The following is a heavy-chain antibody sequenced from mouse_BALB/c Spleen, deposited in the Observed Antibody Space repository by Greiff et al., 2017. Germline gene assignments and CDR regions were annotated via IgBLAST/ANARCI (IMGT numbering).Heavy chain of an antibody. CDR1: GFTFSNYW. CDR3: TRWDGAY. V-gene: IGHV6-6*02. CDR2: IRLKSNNYAT. D-gene: IGHD4-1*01. J-gene: IGHJ3*01. Sequence: EVKVEESGGGLVQPGGSMKLSCVASGFTFSNYWMNWVRQSPEKGLEWVAEIRLKSNNYATHYAESVKGRFTISRDDSKSSVYLQMNNLRTEDTGIYYCTRWDGAYWGQGTLVTVSA.